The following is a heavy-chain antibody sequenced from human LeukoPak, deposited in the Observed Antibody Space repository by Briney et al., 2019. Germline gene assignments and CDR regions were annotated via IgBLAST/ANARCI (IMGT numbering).Heavy chain of an antibody. D-gene: IGHD3-10*01. J-gene: IGHJ6*03. CDR1: GFTFSSYA. Sequence: HPGRSLRLSCAASGFTFSSYAMHWVRQAPGKGLEWVSVISYDGSNKYYADSVKGRFTISRDNSKNTLYLQMNSLRAEDTAVYYCAKAPSWFGEFEYYYYMDVWGKGTTVTVSS. CDR2: ISYDGSNK. V-gene: IGHV3-30*04. CDR3: AKAPSWFGEFEYYYYMDV.